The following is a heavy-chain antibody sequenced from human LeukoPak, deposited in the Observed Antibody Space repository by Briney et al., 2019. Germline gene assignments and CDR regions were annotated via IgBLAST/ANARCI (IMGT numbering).Heavy chain of an antibody. CDR2: IYYSGST. CDR1: GGSISSYY. Sequence: SETLSLTCTVSGGSISSYYWSWIRQPPGKGLEWIGYIYYSGSTNYNPSLKSRVTISVDTSKNQFSLKLNSVTAADTAVYYCAREASRTSAFDIWGQGTMVTVSS. CDR3: AREASRTSAFDI. V-gene: IGHV4-59*01. J-gene: IGHJ3*02. D-gene: IGHD1/OR15-1a*01.